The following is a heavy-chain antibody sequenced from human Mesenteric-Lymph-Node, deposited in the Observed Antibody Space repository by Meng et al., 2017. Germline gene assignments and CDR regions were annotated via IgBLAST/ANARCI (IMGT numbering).Heavy chain of an antibody. Sequence: ASVKVSCKASGFSFSNYFIAWVRQAPGQGLEWMGWISLSNRKTKYTEKLQGRVTMTTDTSTNTAYMELRSLRSDDTAVYYCARERLSSGWYYHYWGQGTLVTVSS. V-gene: IGHV1-18*01. D-gene: IGHD6-19*01. J-gene: IGHJ4*02. CDR1: GFSFSNYF. CDR3: ARERLSSGWYYHY. CDR2: ISLSNRKT.